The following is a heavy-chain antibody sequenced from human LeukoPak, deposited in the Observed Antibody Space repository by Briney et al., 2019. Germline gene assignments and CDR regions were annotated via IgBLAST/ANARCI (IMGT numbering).Heavy chain of an antibody. CDR3: ARDRIIMVRGIEY. V-gene: IGHV1-3*01. J-gene: IGHJ4*02. CDR2: INAGNGNT. D-gene: IGHD3-10*01. Sequence: GASVKVSCKASGYTFTSYAMHWVRQAPGQRLEWMEWINAGNGNTKYSQKFQGRVTITRDTSASTAYMELSSLRSEDTAVYYCARDRIIMVRGIEYWGQGTLVTVSS. CDR1: GYTFTSYA.